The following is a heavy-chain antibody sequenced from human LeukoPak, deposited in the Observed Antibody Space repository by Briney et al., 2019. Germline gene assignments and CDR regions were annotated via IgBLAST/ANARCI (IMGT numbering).Heavy chain of an antibody. CDR2: IYTSGST. V-gene: IGHV4-61*02. CDR1: GGSISSGSYY. D-gene: IGHD5-12*01. J-gene: IGHJ4*02. Sequence: TSETLSLTCTVSGGSISSGSYYWSWIRQPAGKGLEWIGRIYTSGSTNYNPSLKSRVTISVDTSKNQFSLKLSSVTAADTAVYYCARGLRLPDYWGQGTLVTVSS. CDR3: ARGLRLPDY.